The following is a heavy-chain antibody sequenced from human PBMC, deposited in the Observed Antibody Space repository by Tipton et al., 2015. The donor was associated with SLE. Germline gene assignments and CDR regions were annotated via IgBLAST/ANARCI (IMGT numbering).Heavy chain of an antibody. Sequence: TLSLTCTVSGGSISSHYWSWIRQPPGKGLEWIGEINHSGSTNYNPSLKSRVTISVDTSKNQFSLKLSSVTAADTAVYYCVFSGGYWGQGTLVTVSS. J-gene: IGHJ4*02. D-gene: IGHD3-10*01. V-gene: IGHV4-59*11. CDR3: VFSGGY. CDR1: GGSISSHY. CDR2: INHSGST.